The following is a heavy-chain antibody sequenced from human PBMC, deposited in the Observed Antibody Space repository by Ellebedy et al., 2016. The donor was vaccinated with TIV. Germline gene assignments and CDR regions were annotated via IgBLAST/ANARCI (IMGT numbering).Heavy chain of an antibody. CDR1: GYTFTGYY. CDR2: INPNSGGT. V-gene: IGHV1-2*02. J-gene: IGHJ6*03. CDR3: ARVSDYYYMDV. Sequence: ASVKVSXXASGYTFTGYYMHWVRQAPGQGLEWMGWINPNSGGTNYAQKFQGRVTMTRDTSTSTVYMELSSLRSEDTAVYYCARVSDYYYMDVWGKGTTVTVSS.